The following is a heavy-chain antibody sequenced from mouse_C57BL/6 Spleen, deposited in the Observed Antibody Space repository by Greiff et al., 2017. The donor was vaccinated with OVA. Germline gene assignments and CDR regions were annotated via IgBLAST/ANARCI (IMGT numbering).Heavy chain of an antibody. CDR3: ARDRITYYFDY. V-gene: IGHV1-22*01. Sequence: EVQLVESGPELVKPGASVKMSCKASGYTFTDYNMHWVKQSHGKSLEWIGYINPNNGGTSYNQKFKGKATLTVNKSSSTAYMELRSLTSEDSAVYYCARDRITYYFDYWGQGTTLTVSS. J-gene: IGHJ2*01. CDR1: GYTFTDYN. CDR2: INPNNGGT. D-gene: IGHD1-1*01.